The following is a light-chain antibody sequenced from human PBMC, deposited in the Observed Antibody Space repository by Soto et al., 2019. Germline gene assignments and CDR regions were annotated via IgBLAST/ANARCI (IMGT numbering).Light chain of an antibody. Sequence: DIQMTQSPATLSASVGDRVTITCRASQSISIWLAWYQQKPGKVPKLLLDDASSLESGVPSRFSGSGSGTEFTLTISSLQPDDFATYYCQQYNTYPWTFGQGTKVEIK. CDR2: DAS. CDR1: QSISIW. J-gene: IGKJ1*01. V-gene: IGKV1-5*01. CDR3: QQYNTYPWT.